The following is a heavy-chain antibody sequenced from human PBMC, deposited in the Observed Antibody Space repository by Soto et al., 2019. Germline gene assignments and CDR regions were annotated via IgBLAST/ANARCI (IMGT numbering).Heavy chain of an antibody. D-gene: IGHD2-2*01. Sequence: GGSLRLSCATSGFPFSSYAMSWGRQAPGKGLEWVSAITGSGGAAYHADSVKGRFTISRDNSKSTLHLQMNSLRAEDTAVYYCAKVDCSSTSCYARGNMDVWGKGTTVTVSS. CDR2: ITGSGGAA. CDR1: GFPFSSYA. CDR3: AKVDCSSTSCYARGNMDV. J-gene: IGHJ6*03. V-gene: IGHV3-23*01.